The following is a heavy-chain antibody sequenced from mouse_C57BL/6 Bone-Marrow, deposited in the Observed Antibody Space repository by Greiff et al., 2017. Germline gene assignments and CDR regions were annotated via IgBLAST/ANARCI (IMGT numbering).Heavy chain of an antibody. CDR1: GYTFTSYW. Sequence: QVQLQQPGAELVKPGASVKLSCKASGYTFTSYWLHWVQQRPGRGLEWIGRIDPNSGGTKYNEKFKSKATLTVDKPSSTAYMQLSILTSEDSAVYYCAREITRDAMDYWGQGTSVTVSS. J-gene: IGHJ4*01. D-gene: IGHD1-1*01. V-gene: IGHV1-72*01. CDR2: IDPNSGGT. CDR3: AREITRDAMDY.